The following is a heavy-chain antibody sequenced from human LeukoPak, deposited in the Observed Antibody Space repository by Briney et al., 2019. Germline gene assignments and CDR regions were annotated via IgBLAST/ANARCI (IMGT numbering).Heavy chain of an antibody. CDR1: GGSFRGYY. CDR3: AREGDYSNYRRTSTLDY. Sequence: PSETLSLTCAVYGGSFRGYYWSWIPHPPGKGRKGFGEINHSGSTNYNPSLKSRVTISVDTSKNQFSLKLSSVTAADTAVYYCAREGDYSNYRRTSTLDYWGQGTLVTVPS. V-gene: IGHV4-34*01. CDR2: INHSGST. D-gene: IGHD4-11*01. J-gene: IGHJ4*02.